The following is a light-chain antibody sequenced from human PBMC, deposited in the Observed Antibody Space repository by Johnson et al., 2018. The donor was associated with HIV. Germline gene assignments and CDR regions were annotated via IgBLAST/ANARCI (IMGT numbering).Light chain of an antibody. J-gene: IGLJ1*01. CDR3: GTWDTSLSFGGV. V-gene: IGLV1-51*02. Sequence: HSVLTQPPSVSAAPGQKVTISCSGSSSNIGNNYVSWYQQLPGTAPKLLIYENNKRPSGIPDRFSGSKSGTSATLGITGLQTGDEADYYCGTWDTSLSFGGVCGTGTKVTVL. CDR2: ENN. CDR1: SSNIGNNY.